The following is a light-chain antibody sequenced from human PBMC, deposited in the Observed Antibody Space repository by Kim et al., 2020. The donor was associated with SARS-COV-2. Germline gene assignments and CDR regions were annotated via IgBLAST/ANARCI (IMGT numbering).Light chain of an antibody. J-gene: IGKJ1*01. CDR1: RSVTNNY. CDR3: QQYSSSPRT. V-gene: IGKV3-20*01. Sequence: EIVLTQSPGPLSLSPGERATLSCRASRSVTNNYLAWYQQKPGQALRLLIYGASSRATGIPDRFSGSGSGTDFTLTISGLEPEDFAVYYCQQYSSSPRTFGQGTKVDIK. CDR2: GAS.